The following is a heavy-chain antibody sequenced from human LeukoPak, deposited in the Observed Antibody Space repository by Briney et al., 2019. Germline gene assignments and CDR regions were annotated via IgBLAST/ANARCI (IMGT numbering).Heavy chain of an antibody. CDR2: INSDGINT. D-gene: IGHD3-22*01. V-gene: IGHV3-74*01. CDR1: GFTFSNYW. J-gene: IGHJ5*02. Sequence: GGSLRLSCAASGFTFSNYWMHWVRQAPGKGLVWVSRINSDGINTGYADSVKGRFTISRDNAKNTLNLQMNSLRAEDTAVYYCARDLGQYYDTSDNWFDPWGQGTLVTVSS. CDR3: ARDLGQYYDTSDNWFDP.